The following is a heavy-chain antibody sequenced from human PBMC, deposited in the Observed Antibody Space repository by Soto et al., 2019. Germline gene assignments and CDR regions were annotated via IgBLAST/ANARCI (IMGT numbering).Heavy chain of an antibody. CDR1: GGSISGINW. CDR2: IYHSGST. D-gene: IGHD3-10*01. Sequence: QVQLQESGPGLVKPSGTLSLTCAVSGGSISGINWWYWIRQPPGKGLEWIGEIYHSGSTNYNPSLKSRLTISVDKAKNQCSPKLSSVTAADTAVYYCARFGGGMDVWGQGTTVTVSS. CDR3: ARFGGGMDV. J-gene: IGHJ6*02. V-gene: IGHV4-4*02.